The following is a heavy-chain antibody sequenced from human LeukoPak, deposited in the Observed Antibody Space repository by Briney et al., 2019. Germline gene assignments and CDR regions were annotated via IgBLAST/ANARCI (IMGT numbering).Heavy chain of an antibody. J-gene: IGHJ3*02. V-gene: IGHV1-46*01. Sequence: GASVKVSCKASGYTFTSYDMHWVRQAPGQGLEWMGIINPSGGSTSYAQKFQGRVTMTRDTSTSTVYMELSSLRSEDTAVYYCARDGWDYDSSSLNRDNAFDIWGQGTMVTVSS. D-gene: IGHD3-22*01. CDR3: ARDGWDYDSSSLNRDNAFDI. CDR1: GYTFTSYD. CDR2: INPSGGST.